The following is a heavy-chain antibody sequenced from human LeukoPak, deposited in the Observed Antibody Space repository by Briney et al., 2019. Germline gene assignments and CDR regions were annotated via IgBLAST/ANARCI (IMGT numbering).Heavy chain of an antibody. CDR1: GGSISSSNW. Sequence: PSETLSLTCAVSGGSISSSNWWSWIRQPPGKGLEWIGEIYHSGSTNYNPSLKSRVTISVDKSKTQFSLKLSSVTAADTAVYYCAGNVADPYYYYYYMDVWGKGTTVTVSS. CDR2: IYHSGST. V-gene: IGHV4-4*02. J-gene: IGHJ6*03. CDR3: AGNVADPYYYYYYMDV. D-gene: IGHD6-13*01.